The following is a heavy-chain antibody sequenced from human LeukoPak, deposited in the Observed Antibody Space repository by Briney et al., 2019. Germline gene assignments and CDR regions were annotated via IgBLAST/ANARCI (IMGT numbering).Heavy chain of an antibody. Sequence: GGSLRLSCEAAGFIITSHRMSWVRQAPGKRPEWVANIKQDGSDKYYLDSVKGRFTISRDNAKNSLYLQMNSLRDEDTAMYYCVRGGGTLDMWGQGTMVTVSS. D-gene: IGHD1-1*01. CDR1: GFIITSHR. CDR2: IKQDGSDK. CDR3: VRGGGTLDM. V-gene: IGHV3-7*01. J-gene: IGHJ3*02.